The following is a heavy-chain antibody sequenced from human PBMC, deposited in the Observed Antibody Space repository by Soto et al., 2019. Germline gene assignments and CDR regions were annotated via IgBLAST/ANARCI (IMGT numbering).Heavy chain of an antibody. CDR2: MNPESGDS. D-gene: IGHD2-2*01. V-gene: IGHV1-2*02. Sequence: ASVKVSCKASGSTFSGYYLHWLRQAPAVGLVLLGWMNPESGDSQYGETFQGRVTMTRDTSSATVHMELSGLRPDDTGRYYCVAARGPVLVYPDFWGQGTQVTVYS. CDR3: VAARGPVLVYPDF. J-gene: IGHJ1*01. CDR1: GSTFSGYY.